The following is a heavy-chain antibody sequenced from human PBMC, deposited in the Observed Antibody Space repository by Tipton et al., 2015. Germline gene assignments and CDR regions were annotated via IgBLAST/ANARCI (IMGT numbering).Heavy chain of an antibody. V-gene: IGHV3-30*18. CDR1: GFTFYNYA. Sequence: SLRLSCAASGFTFYNYAMSWVRQAPGKGLEWVALISNDGSNEYYADSVKGRFTISRDNPKNTLYLQLNSLRAEDTAIYYCAKLNYVWGKVGGYLDYWGQGTLVTVSS. CDR2: ISNDGSNE. D-gene: IGHD3-16*01. J-gene: IGHJ4*02. CDR3: AKLNYVWGKVGGYLDY.